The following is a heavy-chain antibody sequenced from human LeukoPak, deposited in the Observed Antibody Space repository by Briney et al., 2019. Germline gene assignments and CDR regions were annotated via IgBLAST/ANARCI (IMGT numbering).Heavy chain of an antibody. Sequence: GGSLRLSCAASGFTFSSYWMHWVRQTPGKGLVWVSRINSDGSSTSYADSVKGRFTISRDNTKNTLYLQMNSLRAEDTAVYFCTRDYRSGFGRWGQGTLVTVSS. CDR2: INSDGSST. V-gene: IGHV3-74*01. J-gene: IGHJ5*02. D-gene: IGHD3-16*02. CDR1: GFTFSSYW. CDR3: TRDYRSGFGR.